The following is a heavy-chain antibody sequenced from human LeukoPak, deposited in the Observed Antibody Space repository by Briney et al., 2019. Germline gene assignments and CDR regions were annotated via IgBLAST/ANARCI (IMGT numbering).Heavy chain of an antibody. V-gene: IGHV1-2*02. CDR2: INPNSGGT. Sequence: ASVKVSCKASGYTFTGYYMRWVRQAPGQGLEWMGWINPNSGGTNYAQKFQGRVTMTRDTSISTAYMELSRLRSDDTAVYYCARGIVLMVYEARVGRDNWFDPWGQGTLVTVSS. CDR1: GYTFTGYY. D-gene: IGHD2-8*01. CDR3: ARGIVLMVYEARVGRDNWFDP. J-gene: IGHJ5*02.